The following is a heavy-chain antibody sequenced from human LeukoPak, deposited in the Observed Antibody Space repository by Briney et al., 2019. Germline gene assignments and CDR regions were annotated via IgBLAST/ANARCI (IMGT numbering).Heavy chain of an antibody. CDR2: ISAYKGNT. V-gene: IGHV1-18*01. CDR3: ARVIVGALNGDY. CDR1: GYTFTSYG. Sequence: ASVKVSCKASGYTFTSYGISGVRPASGRGGAWVGWISAYKGNTNYAQKLRGRVTLTPDTSPSTGTMEQRSLRADETPVCYCARVIVGALNGDYWGQGTLVTVSS. J-gene: IGHJ4*02. D-gene: IGHD1-26*01.